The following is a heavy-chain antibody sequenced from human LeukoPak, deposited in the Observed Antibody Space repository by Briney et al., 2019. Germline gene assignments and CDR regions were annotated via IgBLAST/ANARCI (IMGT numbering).Heavy chain of an antibody. J-gene: IGHJ4*02. CDR1: GGSFSGYY. CDR2: INHSGST. CDR3: ARRNRGVGTSPDY. D-gene: IGHD1-1*01. V-gene: IGHV4-34*01. Sequence: SETLSLTCAVYGGSFSGYYWSWIRQPPGKGLEWIGEINHSGSTNYNPSLKSRVTISVDTSKNQFSLNLNSVTAADTAVYYCARRNRGVGTSPDYWGQGTLVTVSS.